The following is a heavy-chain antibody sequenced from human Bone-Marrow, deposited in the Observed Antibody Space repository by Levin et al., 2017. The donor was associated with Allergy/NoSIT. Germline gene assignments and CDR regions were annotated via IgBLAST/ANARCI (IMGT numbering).Heavy chain of an antibody. J-gene: IGHJ4*02. V-gene: IGHV1-18*01. CDR1: GAPLDNHG. Sequence: GESLKISCKSSGAPLDNHGVNWVRQAPGQGLEWMGWDSTYTGNTHYAQKFQGRLTLDTEPSASTVYMDLRSLRSDDTAIYYCATDLTEIAGGIPAGFWGPGTLVTVSS. CDR2: DSTYTGNT. D-gene: IGHD6-13*01. CDR3: ATDLTEIAGGIPAGF.